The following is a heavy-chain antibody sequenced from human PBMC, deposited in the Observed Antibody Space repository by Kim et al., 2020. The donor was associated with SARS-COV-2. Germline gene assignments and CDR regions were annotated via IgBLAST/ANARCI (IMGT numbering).Heavy chain of an antibody. V-gene: IGHV3-23*01. Sequence: GATTNYADSVKSRFTIPRDNSKTTLYLKMNSLRAEDTAVYYCAKRGYFDCWGQGTLVTVSS. CDR3: AKRGYFDC. CDR2: GATT. D-gene: IGHD3-16*01. J-gene: IGHJ4*02.